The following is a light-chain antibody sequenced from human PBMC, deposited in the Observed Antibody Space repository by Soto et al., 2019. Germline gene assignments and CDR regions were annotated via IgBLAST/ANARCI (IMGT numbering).Light chain of an antibody. CDR3: CSYAGSDTHYV. CDR2: DVS. CDR1: SSDVGGYNS. Sequence: QSALTQPRSVSGSPGQSVTISCTGTSSDVGGYNSVSWYQQHPDKAPKFMIYDVSKRPSGVPDRFSGSKSGNTASLTISGLQAEDEADYYCCSYAGSDTHYVFGTVTKVTVL. J-gene: IGLJ1*01. V-gene: IGLV2-11*01.